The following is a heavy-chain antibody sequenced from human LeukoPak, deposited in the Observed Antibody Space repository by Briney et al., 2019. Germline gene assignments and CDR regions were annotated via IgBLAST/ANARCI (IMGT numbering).Heavy chain of an antibody. CDR3: AKESRVVMDY. CDR2: IRYDGSNK. J-gene: IGHJ4*02. Sequence: WGSLRLSCAASGFTFNSYGIHWVRQAPGKGLEWVAFIRYDGSNKYYADSVKGRSTISRDNSKNTLYLQMNSLRVEDTAVYYCAKESRVVMDYWGQGTLVTVFS. V-gene: IGHV3-30*02. CDR1: GFTFNSYG. D-gene: IGHD3-22*01.